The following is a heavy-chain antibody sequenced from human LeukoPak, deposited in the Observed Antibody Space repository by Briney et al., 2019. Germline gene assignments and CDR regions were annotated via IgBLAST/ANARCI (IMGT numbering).Heavy chain of an antibody. D-gene: IGHD4-17*01. CDR1: GGSFSGYY. CDR2: INHSGST. V-gene: IGHV4-34*01. J-gene: IGHJ6*02. Sequence: SETLSLTCAVYGGSFSGYYWSWIRQPPGKGLEWIGEINHSGSTNYNPSLKSRVTISVDRSKNQFSLKLSSVTAADAAVYYCARGARRATVTTKPMDVWGQGTTVTVSS. CDR3: ARGARRATVTTKPMDV.